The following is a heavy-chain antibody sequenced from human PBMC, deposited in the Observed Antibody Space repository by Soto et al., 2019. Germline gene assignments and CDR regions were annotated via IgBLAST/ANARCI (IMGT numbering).Heavy chain of an antibody. CDR3: ARLVGSYWFFDL. D-gene: IGHD2-8*02. J-gene: IGHJ2*01. CDR2: ISNSGTT. Sequence: VRLQESGPGLVTPSGTLSLTCNVSGGSVGSNFWSWIRQPPGKGLEWIGYISNSGTTTYNPSLRSRVTLSTDTSKNEISMRLSSETAADTAVYYCARLVGSYWFFDLWGRGTLVTVSS. V-gene: IGHV4-4*09. CDR1: GGSVGSNF.